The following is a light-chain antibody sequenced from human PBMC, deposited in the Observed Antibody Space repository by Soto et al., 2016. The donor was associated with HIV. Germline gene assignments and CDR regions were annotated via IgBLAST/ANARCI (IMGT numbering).Light chain of an antibody. CDR3: LQHNSYPYT. V-gene: IGKV1-17*01. CDR2: AAS. Sequence: DIQMTQSPSSLSTSVGDRVTITCRASQGIGNDLGWYQQKPGKAPKRLIYAASSLQSGVPLRFSGSGSGTEFTLTISSLQPEDFATYYCLQHNSYPYTFGQGTKAGDQ. J-gene: IGKJ2*01. CDR1: QGIGND.